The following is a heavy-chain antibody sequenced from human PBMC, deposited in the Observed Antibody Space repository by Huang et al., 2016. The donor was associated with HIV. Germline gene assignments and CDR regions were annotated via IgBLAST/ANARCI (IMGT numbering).Heavy chain of an antibody. CDR3: AKDVPRNRTREYSAYGADS. CDR2: IRYDGRKT. J-gene: IGHJ4*02. V-gene: IGHV3-30*02. CDR1: GFTFSNFG. Sequence: QVQLVESGGGVVQPGGSLRLSCAASGFTFSNFGMHWVRQAPGKGLEWVAVIRYDGRKTYYAHSGKGRFTISRDDSKKTVFLQMTSLRAEDTARDYCAKDVPRNRTREYSAYGADSWGQGTRVTVSS. D-gene: IGHD5-12*01.